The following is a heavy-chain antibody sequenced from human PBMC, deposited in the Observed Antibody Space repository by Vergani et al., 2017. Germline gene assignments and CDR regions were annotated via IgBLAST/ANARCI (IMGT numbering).Heavy chain of an antibody. D-gene: IGHD3-10*01. Sequence: QVQLVQSGAEVKKPGSSVKVSCKASGGTFSSYAISWVRQAPGQGLEWMGGSIPIFGTANYAQKFQGRVTITADESTSTAYMELSSLRSEDTAVYYCARDGLHSRRGPYYYYLDVWGKGTTVTVSS. CDR3: ARDGLHSRRGPYYYYLDV. J-gene: IGHJ6*03. CDR2: SIPIFGTA. V-gene: IGHV1-69*01. CDR1: GGTFSSYA.